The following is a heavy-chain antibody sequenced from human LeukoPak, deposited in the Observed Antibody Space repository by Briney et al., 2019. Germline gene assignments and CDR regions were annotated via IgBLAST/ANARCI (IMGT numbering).Heavy chain of an antibody. D-gene: IGHD5-12*01. CDR2: ISGSGGST. V-gene: IGHV3-23*01. CDR1: GFIFNNYW. J-gene: IGHJ6*02. Sequence: PGGSLRLSCVASGFIFNNYWMSWVRQAPGKGLEWVSAISGSGGSTYYADSVKGRFTISRDNSKNTLYLQMNSLRAEDTAVYYYAKDQVWLYYYYGMDVWGQGTTVTVSS. CDR3: AKDQVWLYYYYGMDV.